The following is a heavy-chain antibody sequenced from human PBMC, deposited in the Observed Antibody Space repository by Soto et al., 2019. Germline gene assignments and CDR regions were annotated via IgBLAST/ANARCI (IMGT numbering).Heavy chain of an antibody. CDR1: GFTLSSYA. CDR3: ARGQRPLITYGQFDT. V-gene: IGHV3-23*01. J-gene: IGHJ5*02. D-gene: IGHD4-17*01. Sequence: PGGSLRLSCSASGFTLSSYAMSWVRQAPGKGLEWVSTFSGTGGYTYYADSVKGRFTISRDDSKNTLFLHMNSLRAADTAVYYCARGQRPLITYGQFDTWRQGTLVTVSS. CDR2: FSGTGGYT.